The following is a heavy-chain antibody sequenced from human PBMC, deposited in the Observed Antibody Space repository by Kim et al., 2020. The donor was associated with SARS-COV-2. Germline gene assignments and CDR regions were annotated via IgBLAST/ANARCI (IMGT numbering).Heavy chain of an antibody. Sequence: ASVKVSCKASGYTFTSHDINWVRQATGQGLEWMGWMNPNSGNTGYAQKFQGRVTMTRNTSISTAYMELSSLRSEEKAVYYCARRVGGCSGGTCYWVDYWGQGTLVTVSS. J-gene: IGHJ4*02. V-gene: IGHV1-8*01. CDR2: MNPNSGNT. D-gene: IGHD2-15*01. CDR3: ARRVGGCSGGTCYWVDY. CDR1: GYTFTSHD.